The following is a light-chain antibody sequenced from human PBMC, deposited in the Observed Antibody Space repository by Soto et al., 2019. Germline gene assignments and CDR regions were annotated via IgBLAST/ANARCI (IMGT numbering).Light chain of an antibody. CDR3: QQSYNTHLAYT. J-gene: IGKJ2*01. Sequence: DIQMTQSPSSLSASVGDRVTITCRASQSISSYLNWYQQKPGKAPKLLIYAASSLQSGVPSRFSGSGSGTDFTLTISSLQPEDFAAYYCQQSYNTHLAYTFGQGTKLEIK. CDR2: AAS. CDR1: QSISSY. V-gene: IGKV1-39*01.